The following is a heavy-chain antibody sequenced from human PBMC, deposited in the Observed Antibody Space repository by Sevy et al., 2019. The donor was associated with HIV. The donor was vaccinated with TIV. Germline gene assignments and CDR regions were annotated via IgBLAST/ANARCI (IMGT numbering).Heavy chain of an antibody. J-gene: IGHJ6*02. CDR1: GGTFSSYA. Sequence: ASVKVSCKASGGTFSSYAISWVRQAPGQGLEWMGGIIPIFGTANYAQKFQGRVTITGDESTSTAYMELSSRRSEDTAVYYCARAGRKGFTMVRGVLSNYYYYGMDVWGQGTTVTVSS. D-gene: IGHD3-10*01. V-gene: IGHV1-69*13. CDR3: ARAGRKGFTMVRGVLSNYYYYGMDV. CDR2: IIPIFGTA.